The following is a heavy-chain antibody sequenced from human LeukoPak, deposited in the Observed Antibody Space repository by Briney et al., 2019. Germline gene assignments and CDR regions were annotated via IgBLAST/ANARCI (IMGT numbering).Heavy chain of an antibody. Sequence: PGGSLRLSCAASGFTFSSYNMNWVRQAPGKGLEWVSSISSSSSYMYYADSVKGRFTISRDNAKNSLYLQMNSLRADDTAVYYCARDDYSNPNDYWGQGTLVTVSS. CDR1: GFTFSSYN. D-gene: IGHD4-11*01. V-gene: IGHV3-21*01. CDR3: ARDDYSNPNDY. CDR2: ISSSSSYM. J-gene: IGHJ4*02.